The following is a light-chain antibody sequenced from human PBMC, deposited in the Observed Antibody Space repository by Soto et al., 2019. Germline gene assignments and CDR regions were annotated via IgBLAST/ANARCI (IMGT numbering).Light chain of an antibody. J-gene: IGKJ5*01. CDR2: GAY. V-gene: IGKV3-15*01. CDR1: QRVYSN. Sequence: EILMTQSPDTLSVSPGESATLSCRASQRVYSNLAWYQQRPGQAPRLLIYGAYTRATGVPARFSGRGSGTECTLTISSLQSEDFAVYYCPQYTNWPPNTFGQGTLMEMK. CDR3: PQYTNWPPNT.